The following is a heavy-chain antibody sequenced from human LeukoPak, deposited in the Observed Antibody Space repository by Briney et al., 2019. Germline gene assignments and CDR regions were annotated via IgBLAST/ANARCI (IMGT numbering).Heavy chain of an antibody. CDR2: IYYSGST. CDR1: GDSINSYY. J-gene: IGHJ6*02. V-gene: IGHV4-59*01. Sequence: SVTLSLTCTVSGDSINSYYWSWIPQPPGKGREWIGYIYYSGSTNYNPSLKSRVNISVGTSKKQFSFRLGSVTAADTAVYYCARERRGSYSRYYYYSMDVWGQGTTVTVSS. D-gene: IGHD1-26*01. CDR3: ARERRGSYSRYYYYSMDV.